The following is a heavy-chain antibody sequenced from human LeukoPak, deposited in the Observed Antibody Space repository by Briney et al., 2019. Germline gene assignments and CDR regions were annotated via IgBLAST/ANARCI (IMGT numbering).Heavy chain of an antibody. V-gene: IGHV3-53*04. D-gene: IGHD1-7*01. CDR1: GFTVSSNY. CDR2: IYSGGST. J-gene: IGHJ4*02. CDR3: ARDSSGELGN. Sequence: GGSLRLSCAASGFTVSSNYMSWVRQATGKALECVSVIYSGGSTYYADAVKGRFTISRHNSKNTLYLQINSLRAEDTAVYYCARDSSGELGNWGQGTLVTVSS.